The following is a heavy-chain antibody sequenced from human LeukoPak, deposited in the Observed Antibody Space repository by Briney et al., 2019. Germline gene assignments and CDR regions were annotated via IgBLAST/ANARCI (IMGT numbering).Heavy chain of an antibody. CDR3: ARDPPMVRGVIGYYFDY. Sequence: GGSLRLSCAASGFTFSSYAMHWVRQAPGKGLEWVAVISYDGSNKYYADSVKGRFTISRDNSKHTLYLQMNSLRAEDTAVYYCARDPPMVRGVIGYYFDYWGQGTLVTVSS. CDR2: ISYDGSNK. J-gene: IGHJ4*02. D-gene: IGHD3-10*01. V-gene: IGHV3-30-3*01. CDR1: GFTFSSYA.